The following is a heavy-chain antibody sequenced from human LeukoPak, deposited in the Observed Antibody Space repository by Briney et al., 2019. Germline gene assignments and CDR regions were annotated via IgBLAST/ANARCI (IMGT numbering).Heavy chain of an antibody. D-gene: IGHD6-6*01. J-gene: IGHJ3*02. CDR2: IKHTGST. CDR3: AREYRTSSTAFDI. CDR1: DESFSGYY. Sequence: SETLSLTCVVYDESFSGYYWSWIRQPPGKGLEWIGEIKHTGSTNYNPSLKSRVTISIDTSKNLFSLKLTSVTAADTAVYYCAREYRTSSTAFDIWGQGTMVSVSS. V-gene: IGHV4-34*01.